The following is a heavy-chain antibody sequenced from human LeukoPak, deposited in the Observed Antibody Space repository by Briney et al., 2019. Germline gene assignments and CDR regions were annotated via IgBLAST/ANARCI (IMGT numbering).Heavy chain of an antibody. CDR2: INLSGGGT. Sequence: ASVKVSCKASGYTFTTYYMHWLRQAPGQGLEWMGIINLSGGGTTYAQDFQGRVTMTRDMSTNTVYMELSSLRSADTAVYYCAREGYCGGGTCHSGAHFQYWGQGTLVTVSS. CDR3: AREGYCGGGTCHSGAHFQY. J-gene: IGHJ1*01. D-gene: IGHD2-15*01. CDR1: GYTFTTYY. V-gene: IGHV1-46*01.